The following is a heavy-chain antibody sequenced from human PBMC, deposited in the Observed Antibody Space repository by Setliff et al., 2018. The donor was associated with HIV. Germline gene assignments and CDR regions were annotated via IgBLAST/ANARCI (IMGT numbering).Heavy chain of an antibody. CDR2: IYYTGTT. CDR3: ARQDHSSVNSGSLYAFDV. CDR1: RGPISRFY. D-gene: IGHD3-22*01. Sequence: SETLSLTCIVSRGPISRFYWSWIRQPPGKGLEWIGYIYYTGTTNYNPSLKSRVTISVDTSKNQLSLKLSSVTAADTAVYYCARQDHSSVNSGSLYAFDVWGQGTMVTVSS. V-gene: IGHV4-59*08. J-gene: IGHJ3*01.